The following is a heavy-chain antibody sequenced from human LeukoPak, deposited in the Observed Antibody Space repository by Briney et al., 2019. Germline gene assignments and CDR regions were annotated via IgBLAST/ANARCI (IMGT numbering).Heavy chain of an antibody. V-gene: IGHV1-3*01. Sequence: ASVKVSCKASGYTFTSYAMHWVRQAPGQRLEWMGWINAGNGNTKYSQKFQGRVTITADKSTSTAYMELSSPRSEDTAVYYCARGGQQLVPFDYWGQGTLVTVSS. CDR2: INAGNGNT. J-gene: IGHJ4*02. CDR3: ARGGQQLVPFDY. CDR1: GYTFTSYA. D-gene: IGHD6-13*01.